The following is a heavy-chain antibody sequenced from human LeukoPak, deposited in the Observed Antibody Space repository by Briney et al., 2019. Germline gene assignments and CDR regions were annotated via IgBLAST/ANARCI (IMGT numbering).Heavy chain of an antibody. D-gene: IGHD3-9*01. CDR1: GFTFSSYG. CDR3: AKGSSANTLFIGH. Sequence: GGSLRLSCGASGFTFSSYGIHWVRQAPGKGLEWVAFIRYDGSNQYHADSVKGRFTISRDKSKNTVFLQMDSLRDEDTAVYYCAKGSSANTLFIGHWGQGTLVTVSS. J-gene: IGHJ4*02. V-gene: IGHV3-30*02. CDR2: IRYDGSNQ.